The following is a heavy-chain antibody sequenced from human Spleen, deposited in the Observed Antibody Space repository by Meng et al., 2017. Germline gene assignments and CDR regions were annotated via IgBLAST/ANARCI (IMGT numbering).Heavy chain of an antibody. CDR2: IHHGRST. Sequence: VRLQYGGGVLLQPSSTRLPSVAAYVASCGVWYWCGIHQPAGEVLWGIREIHHGRSTNYNPSLESRVTISVDTSQNTLSLKMSTVTAADSAIYYCARGPNTTAHDFDYWGQGTLVTVSS. CDR3: ARGPNTTAHDFDY. CDR1: VASCGVWY. V-gene: IGHV4-34*01. D-gene: IGHD1-1*01. J-gene: IGHJ4*02.